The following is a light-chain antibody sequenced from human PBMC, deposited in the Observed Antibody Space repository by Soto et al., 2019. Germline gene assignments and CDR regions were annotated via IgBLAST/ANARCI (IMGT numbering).Light chain of an antibody. V-gene: IGKV3-15*01. CDR3: HQSNNWPYT. CDR1: QSVSDN. Sequence: VMTQSPATLSVSPGERVTLSCRASQSVSDNLAWYQQKPGQAPRLLIYGASTRATGIPARFSGSGSGTEFTLTISSLQSVDFAVYFCHQSNNWPYTFGQGTQLDIK. J-gene: IGKJ2*01. CDR2: GAS.